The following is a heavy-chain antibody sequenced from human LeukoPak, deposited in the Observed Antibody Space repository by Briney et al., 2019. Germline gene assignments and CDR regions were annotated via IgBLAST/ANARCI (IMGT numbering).Heavy chain of an antibody. D-gene: IGHD5-12*01. CDR3: ARIKWSAAND. J-gene: IGHJ4*02. CDR2: INPNNGDT. CDR1: GYTFTGYY. V-gene: IGHV1-2*02. Sequence: ASMKVSYKASGYTFTGYYIHWVRQAPGQGLEWMGWINPNNGDTNFDPKFQGRLTLSRDTSISTAYMELGRLRSDDTAVYYCARIKWSAANDWGQGTLVTVSS.